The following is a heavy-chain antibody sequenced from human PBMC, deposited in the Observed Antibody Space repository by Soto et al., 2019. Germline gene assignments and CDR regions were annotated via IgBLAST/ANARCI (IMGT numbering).Heavy chain of an antibody. Sequence: PSETLSLTCTVSGGSMSRGDYYWSWIRQPPGKGLEWIGFIYHTGSTYYSPSLKSRVTISVDTSKNQFSLKLSSVTAADTAVYYCARLSPAAMTNDWFDPWGQGTLVTVSS. J-gene: IGHJ5*02. CDR3: ARLSPAAMTNDWFDP. D-gene: IGHD2-2*01. CDR2: IYHTGST. V-gene: IGHV4-30-4*01. CDR1: GGSMSRGDYY.